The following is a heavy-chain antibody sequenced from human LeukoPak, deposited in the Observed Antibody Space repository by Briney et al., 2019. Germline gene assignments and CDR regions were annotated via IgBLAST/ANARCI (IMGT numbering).Heavy chain of an antibody. V-gene: IGHV3-23*01. D-gene: IGHD3-3*01. Sequence: GGSLRLSCAASGFTLSSYAMSWVRQAPGKGLEWVSGMSGSGGSTYYADSVKGRFTISRDNAKNSLYLQMNSLRAEDTAVYYCARDSYDFWSGYYRYYGMDVWGQGTTVTVSS. CDR2: MSGSGGST. CDR3: ARDSYDFWSGYYRYYGMDV. J-gene: IGHJ6*02. CDR1: GFTLSSYA.